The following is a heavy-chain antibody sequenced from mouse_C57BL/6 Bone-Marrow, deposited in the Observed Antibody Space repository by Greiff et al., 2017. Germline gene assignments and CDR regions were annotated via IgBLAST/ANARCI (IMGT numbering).Heavy chain of an antibody. CDR1: GFTFSNYW. CDR2: IRLKSDNYAT. J-gene: IGHJ2*01. D-gene: IGHD1-1*01. V-gene: IGHV6-3*01. Sequence: EVKLMESGGGLVQPGGSMKLSCVASGFTFSNYWMNWVRQSPEKGLEWVAQIRLKSDNYATHYAESVKGGFTISRDNSKSRVYLQMNNLRAEDTGIYYCTDYYGSSYVDYWGQGTTLTVSS. CDR3: TDYYGSSYVDY.